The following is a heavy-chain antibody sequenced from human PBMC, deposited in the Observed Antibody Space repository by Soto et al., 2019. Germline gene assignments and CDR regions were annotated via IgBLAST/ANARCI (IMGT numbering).Heavy chain of an antibody. CDR3: ASQLDSSGWYHSY. CDR2: IYYSGST. D-gene: IGHD6-19*01. Sequence: SETLSLTCTVSGGSISSSSYYWGWIRQPPGKGLEWIGSIYYSGSTYYNPSLKSRVTISVDTSKNQFSLKLSSVTAADTAVYYCASQLDSSGWYHSYWGQGTLVTVSS. V-gene: IGHV4-39*01. J-gene: IGHJ4*02. CDR1: GGSISSSSYY.